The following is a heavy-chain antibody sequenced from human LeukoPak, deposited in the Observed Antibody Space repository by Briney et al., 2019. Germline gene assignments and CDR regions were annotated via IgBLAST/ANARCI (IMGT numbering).Heavy chain of an antibody. J-gene: IGHJ4*02. Sequence: GGSLRLSCAASGFTFSSYSMNWVRQAPGKGLEWVSYISSSSSTTYYADSVKGRFTISRDNSKNTLYLQMNSLRAEDTAVYYCAKGQRYSYGFDYWGQGTLVTVSS. D-gene: IGHD5-18*01. V-gene: IGHV3-48*01. CDR3: AKGQRYSYGFDY. CDR2: ISSSSSTT. CDR1: GFTFSSYS.